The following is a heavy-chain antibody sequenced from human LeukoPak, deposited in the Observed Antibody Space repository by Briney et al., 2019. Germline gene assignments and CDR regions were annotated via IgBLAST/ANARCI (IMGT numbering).Heavy chain of an antibody. CDR3: AKDGSDFWSGYYFPFDY. J-gene: IGHJ4*02. Sequence: GGSLRLSCAVSGFTFSSYAMSWVRQAPGEGREWVSAIRGSGGSTYYADSVKGRFTISRDNSKNTLYLQMNSLRAEDTAVYYCAKDGSDFWSGYYFPFDYWGQGTLVTVSS. V-gene: IGHV3-23*01. CDR1: GFTFSSYA. D-gene: IGHD3-3*01. CDR2: IRGSGGST.